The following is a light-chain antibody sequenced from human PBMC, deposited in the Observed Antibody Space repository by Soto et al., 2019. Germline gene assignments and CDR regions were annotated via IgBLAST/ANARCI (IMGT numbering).Light chain of an antibody. Sequence: QSALTQPASVSGSPGQSITISCTGTSSDIGASNYVYWYQQHPGQAPKLMISDVNNRPSGISDRYSGSKSGNTASLTISGRQAEDEADYYCYSWNSNSDTHYVFGTGTKLTVL. CDR2: DVN. J-gene: IGLJ1*01. CDR1: SSDIGASNY. V-gene: IGLV2-14*03. CDR3: YSWNSNSDTHYV.